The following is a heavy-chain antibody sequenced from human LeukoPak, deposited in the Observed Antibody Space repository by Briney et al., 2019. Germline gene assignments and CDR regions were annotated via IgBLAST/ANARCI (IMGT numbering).Heavy chain of an antibody. V-gene: IGHV4-59*01. CDR1: AGSISGYY. CDR2: TYYTGRT. CDR3: ARWFCSGGSCRGAVDY. D-gene: IGHD2-15*01. Sequence: PSETLSLTCTVSAGSISGYYWTWIRQPPGKGLEWIGYTYYTGRTNYNPSLKSRVAISLDTSKNQFSLKLNSVTAADTAVYYCARWFCSGGSCRGAVDYWGQGTLVTVSS. J-gene: IGHJ4*02.